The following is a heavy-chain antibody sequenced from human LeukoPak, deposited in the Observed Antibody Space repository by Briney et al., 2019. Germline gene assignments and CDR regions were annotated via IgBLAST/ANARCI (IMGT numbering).Heavy chain of an antibody. V-gene: IGHV3-23*01. CDR2: ISGSGGST. D-gene: IGHD7-27*01. Sequence: GGSLRLSCAASGFTFGSYAMSWVRQAPGKGLEWVSAISGSGGSTYYADSVKGRFTISRDNSKNTLYLQMNGLRAEDTAVYYCAKKSNWGFYYFDYWGQGTLVTVSS. CDR1: GFTFGSYA. J-gene: IGHJ4*02. CDR3: AKKSNWGFYYFDY.